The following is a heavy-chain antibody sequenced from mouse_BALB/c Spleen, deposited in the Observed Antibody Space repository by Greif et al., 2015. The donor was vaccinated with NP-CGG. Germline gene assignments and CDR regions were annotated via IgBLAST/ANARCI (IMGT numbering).Heavy chain of an antibody. Sequence: EVKLLESGGGLVQPGGSLKPSCAASGFDFSRYWMSWVRQAPGKGLEWIGEINPDSSTINYTPSLKDKFIISRDNAKNTLFPQMSKVRSEDTALYYCARSYYCNADVWGQGTTLPVSP. D-gene: IGHD2-10*01. V-gene: IGHV4-1*02. CDR2: INPDSSTI. J-gene: IGHJ2*01. CDR1: GFDFSRYW. CDR3: ARSYYCNADV.